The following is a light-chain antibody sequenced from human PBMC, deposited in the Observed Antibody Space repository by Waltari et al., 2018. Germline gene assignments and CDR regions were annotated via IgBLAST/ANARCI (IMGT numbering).Light chain of an antibody. V-gene: IGKV4-1*01. CDR3: QQYYNLPLT. CDR2: WAS. J-gene: IGKJ4*01. CDR1: QSVLFDSNNKNY. Sequence: DFVMTQSPDSLAVSLGERVTINCKSSQSVLFDSNNKNYLAWYQQKPGQPPKALIYWASTRESGVPDRFSGSGSGTEFTLTISSLQAEDVAIYYCQQYYNLPLTFGGGTKVEIK.